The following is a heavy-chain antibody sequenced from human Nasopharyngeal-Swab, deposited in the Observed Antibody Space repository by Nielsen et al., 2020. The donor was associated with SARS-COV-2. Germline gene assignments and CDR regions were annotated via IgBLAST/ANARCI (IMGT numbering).Heavy chain of an antibody. CDR3: ARDESGDYLGLPFDH. CDR2: IFSSGST. J-gene: IGHJ4*02. D-gene: IGHD4-17*01. Sequence: GSLRLSCVVSGASISSRNNYWGWIRQSPGKGLEWIGTIFSSGSTYNPSLKSRVTMSVDPSKNQFSLKLTSVTAADTAVYYCARDESGDYLGLPFDHWGRGTLVTVSS. CDR1: GASISSRNNY. V-gene: IGHV4-39*07.